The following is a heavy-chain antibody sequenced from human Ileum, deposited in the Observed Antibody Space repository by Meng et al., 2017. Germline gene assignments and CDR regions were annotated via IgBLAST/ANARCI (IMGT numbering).Heavy chain of an antibody. D-gene: IGHD3-10*01. Sequence: VHLVESGGGIVQPGGSLGLSFEASGFIFNNYQMHWLRQAPGEGLVWVSRLHGDGSGPIYADSVKGRFTISRDNAKNTLDLQMDSLRLDDTAVYYCVRDNYGPDYWGQGTLVTVSS. V-gene: IGHV3-74*01. CDR1: GFIFNNYQ. CDR3: VRDNYGPDY. J-gene: IGHJ4*02. CDR2: LHGDGSGP.